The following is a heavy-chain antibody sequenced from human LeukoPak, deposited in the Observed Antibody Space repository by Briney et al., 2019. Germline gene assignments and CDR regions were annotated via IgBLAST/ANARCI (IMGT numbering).Heavy chain of an antibody. Sequence: GGSLRLSCAASGFTFSSYSMNWVRQAPGKGLEWVSYISSSSSTISYADSVKGRFTISRDNAKNSLYLQMNSLRSEDTAVYYCAKDSGGGYYCMDVWGKGTTVTVSS. CDR1: GFTFSSYS. CDR2: ISSSSSTI. CDR3: AKDSGGGYYCMDV. J-gene: IGHJ6*03. D-gene: IGHD4-23*01. V-gene: IGHV3-48*01.